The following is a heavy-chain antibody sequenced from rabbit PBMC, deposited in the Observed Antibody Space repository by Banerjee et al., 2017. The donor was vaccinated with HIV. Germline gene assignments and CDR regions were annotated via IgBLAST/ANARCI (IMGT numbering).Heavy chain of an antibody. V-gene: IGHV1S45*01. CDR3: ARSLAGVIGWNFNL. J-gene: IGHJ4*01. D-gene: IGHD4-1*01. Sequence: QEQLEESGGDLVKPEGSLTLTCTASGFSFSSNYYMCWVRQAPGKGLEWIACIGAGSSGSTYYASWAEGRFTISKTSSPTVTLQMTSLTVADTATYFCARSLAGVIGWNFNLWGPGTLVTVS. CDR2: IGAGSSGST. CDR1: GFSFSSNYY.